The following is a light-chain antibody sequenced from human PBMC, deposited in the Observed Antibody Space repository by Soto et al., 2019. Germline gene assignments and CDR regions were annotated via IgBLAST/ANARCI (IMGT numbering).Light chain of an antibody. CDR1: SSDVGGYNY. J-gene: IGLJ1*01. V-gene: IGLV2-11*01. CDR3: YSYAGDVTFA. Sequence: QSVLTQPRSVSGSPGQSVTIPCTGTSSDVGGYNYVSWYKQHPDKDTKVLIYDVNPRPSGVPDRFSGSKSGTPASLSISGLQAEDEADYYCYSYAGDVTFAFGRGTKVTGL. CDR2: DVN.